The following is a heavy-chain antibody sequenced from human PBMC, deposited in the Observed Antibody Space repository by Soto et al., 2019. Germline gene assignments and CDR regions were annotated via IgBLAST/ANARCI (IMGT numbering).Heavy chain of an antibody. CDR2: IYYSGST. CDR1: GGSISSGGYY. Sequence: QVQLQESGPGLVKPSQTLSLTCTVSGGSISSGGYYWSWIRQHPGKGLEWIGYIYYSGSTYHNPSLKSRVTISVDTSKDQFSLKLSSVTAADTAVYYCARDFTDSSGPTLGMGVWGQGTTVTVSS. D-gene: IGHD6-19*01. J-gene: IGHJ6*02. CDR3: ARDFTDSSGPTLGMGV. V-gene: IGHV4-31*03.